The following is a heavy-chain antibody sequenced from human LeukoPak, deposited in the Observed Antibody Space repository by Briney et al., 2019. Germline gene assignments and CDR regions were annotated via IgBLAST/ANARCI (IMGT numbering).Heavy chain of an antibody. CDR3: AREASGYSYGLDAFDI. CDR1: GFTFSSYA. J-gene: IGHJ3*02. V-gene: IGHV3-30*04. Sequence: GGSLRLSCAASGFTFSSYAMHWVRQAPGKGLEWVAVISYDGNNKYYADSVKGRFTISRDNSKNSLYLQMNSLRAEDTAVYYCAREASGYSYGLDAFDIWGQGTMVTVSS. CDR2: ISYDGNNK. D-gene: IGHD5-18*01.